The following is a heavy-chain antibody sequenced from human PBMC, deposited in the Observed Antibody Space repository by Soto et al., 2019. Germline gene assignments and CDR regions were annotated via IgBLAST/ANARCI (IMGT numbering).Heavy chain of an antibody. V-gene: IGHV1-18*01. CDR1: GYTFTSYG. D-gene: IGHD1-26*01. Sequence: ASVKVSFKASGYTFTSYGISWVRQAPGQGLEWMGWISAYNGNTNYAQKLQGRVTMTTDTSTSTAYMELRSLRSDDTAVYYCARDLRIVGATPAYWPFDYWGQGTLVTVSS. J-gene: IGHJ4*02. CDR2: ISAYNGNT. CDR3: ARDLRIVGATPAYWPFDY.